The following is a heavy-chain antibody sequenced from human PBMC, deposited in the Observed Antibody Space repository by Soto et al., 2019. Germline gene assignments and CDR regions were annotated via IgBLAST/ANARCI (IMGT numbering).Heavy chain of an antibody. D-gene: IGHD6-19*01. CDR1: GFTFSDYW. Sequence: PGGSLRLSCAASGFTFSDYWMHWVRQAPGKGLVWVSRINSNGRTISYADSVKGRFTISRDNAKNTVYLQMNSLRAEDTAVYYCARTGSGWYYYYGMDVWGQGTTVTVSS. V-gene: IGHV3-74*01. CDR3: ARTGSGWYYYYGMDV. J-gene: IGHJ6*02. CDR2: INSNGRTI.